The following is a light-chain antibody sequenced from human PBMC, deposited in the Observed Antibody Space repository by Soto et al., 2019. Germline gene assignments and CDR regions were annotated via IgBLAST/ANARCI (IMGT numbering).Light chain of an antibody. J-gene: IGLJ2*01. V-gene: IGLV8-61*01. CDR3: MLYMGGGLVV. CDR2: STN. Sequence: QTVVTQEPSFSVSPGGTVTLTCGLTSGSVSTTYYPSWYQQTPGQAPRTLIYSTNIRSSGVPDRFPGSILGNKAALTITGAQADDESDYHCMLYMGGGLVVFGGGTKLTAL. CDR1: SGSVSTTYY.